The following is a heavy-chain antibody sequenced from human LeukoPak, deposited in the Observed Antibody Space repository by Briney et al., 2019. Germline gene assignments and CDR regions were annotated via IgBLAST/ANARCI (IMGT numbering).Heavy chain of an antibody. D-gene: IGHD6-19*01. CDR3: ARGRLAVAGTSYYYYGMDV. Sequence: SETLSLTCAVYGGSFSGYYWSWIRQPPEKGLEWIGEINHSGSTNYNPSLKSRVTISVDTSKNQFSLKLSSVTAADTAVYYCARGRLAVAGTSYYYYGMDVWGQGTTVTVSS. V-gene: IGHV4-34*01. J-gene: IGHJ6*02. CDR1: GGSFSGYY. CDR2: INHSGST.